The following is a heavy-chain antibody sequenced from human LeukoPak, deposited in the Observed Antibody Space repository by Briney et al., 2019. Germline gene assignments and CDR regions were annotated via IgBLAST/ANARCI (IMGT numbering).Heavy chain of an antibody. V-gene: IGHV3-21*01. CDR2: ISSSSSYI. CDR1: GITFSSHA. CDR3: ARVGQGGPYNWFDP. Sequence: GGSLRLSCAASGITFSSHAMNWVRQAPGKGLEWVSSISSSSSYIYYADSMKGRFTISRDNAKNSLYLRMNSLRAEDTAVYYCARVGQGGPYNWFDPWGQGTLVTVSS. J-gene: IGHJ5*02. D-gene: IGHD1-26*01.